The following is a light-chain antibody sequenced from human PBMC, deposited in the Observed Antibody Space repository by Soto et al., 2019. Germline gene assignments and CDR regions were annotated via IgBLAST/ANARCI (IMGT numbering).Light chain of an antibody. J-gene: IGKJ5*01. Sequence: DIQMTQSPSSLSASVGDRVTTTCRASQSISNYLNWYQQKPGKAPKLLIYAASTLQSGVPSRFSGSGSGTDFTLTISSLQPDDFATYYCQQSYSTFMYTFGQGTRLEIK. CDR1: QSISNY. CDR3: QQSYSTFMYT. V-gene: IGKV1-39*01. CDR2: AAS.